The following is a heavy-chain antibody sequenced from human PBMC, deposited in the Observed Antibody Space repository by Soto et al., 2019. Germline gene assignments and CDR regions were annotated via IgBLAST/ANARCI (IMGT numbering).Heavy chain of an antibody. CDR1: SGSISSYY. V-gene: IGHV4-59*08. J-gene: IGHJ6*03. Sequence: SETLSLTCTVSSGSISSYYWSWIRQPPGKGLEWIGYIYYSGSTNYNPSLKSRVTISVDTSKNQFSLKLSSVTAADTAVYYCARHQVVPAAPDYYYYYMDVWGKGTTVTVSS. D-gene: IGHD2-2*01. CDR3: ARHQVVPAAPDYYYYYMDV. CDR2: IYYSGST.